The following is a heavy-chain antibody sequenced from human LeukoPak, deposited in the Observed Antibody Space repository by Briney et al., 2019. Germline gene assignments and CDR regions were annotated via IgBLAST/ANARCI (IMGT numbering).Heavy chain of an antibody. J-gene: IGHJ3*02. CDR3: ARRGIGYCSSTSCPNAFDI. D-gene: IGHD2-2*01. CDR2: IYYSGST. Sequence: PSETLSLTCTGGSISISNYYWGWIRQPPGKGLEWIGSIYYSGSTYYNPSLTSRLTISVDTSKNQFSLKLSSVTAADTAVYYCARRGIGYCSSTSCPNAFDIWGQGTMVTVSS. CDR1: GSISISNYY. V-gene: IGHV4-39*01.